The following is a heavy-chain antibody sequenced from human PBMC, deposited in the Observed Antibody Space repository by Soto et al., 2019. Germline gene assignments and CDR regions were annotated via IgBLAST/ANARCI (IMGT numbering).Heavy chain of an antibody. CDR3: ARAYDGDYFDY. J-gene: IGHJ4*02. CDR1: GFTFSSYA. Sequence: QVQLVESGGGVVQPGRSLRLSCAASGFTFSSYAMHWVRQAPGKGLAWVAVISYDGSNKYYADSVKGRFTLSRDNSKNTLYLQMNSLSAEDTAVYYCARAYDGDYFDYWGQGTLVTVSS. V-gene: IGHV3-30-3*01. D-gene: IGHD3-16*01. CDR2: ISYDGSNK.